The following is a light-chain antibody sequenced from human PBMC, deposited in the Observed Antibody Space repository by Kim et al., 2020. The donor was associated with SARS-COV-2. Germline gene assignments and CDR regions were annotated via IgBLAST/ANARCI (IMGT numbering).Light chain of an antibody. J-gene: IGKJ4*01. CDR3: QQRYSWPLT. CDR1: QSVGDF. CDR2: DAS. Sequence: EIVLTQSPATLSLSPGERATLSCRASQSVGDFLGWYQQKPGQTPSLLIFDASNRATGNPARFSGSGSGTDFALTITNLEPDDFAVYYCQQRYSWPLTFGGGTKVDIK. V-gene: IGKV3-11*01.